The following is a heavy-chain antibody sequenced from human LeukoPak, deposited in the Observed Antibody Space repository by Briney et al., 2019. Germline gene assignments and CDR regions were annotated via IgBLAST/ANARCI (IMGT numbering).Heavy chain of an antibody. CDR1: GFTFSSCG. J-gene: IGHJ4*02. V-gene: IGHV3-21*01. Sequence: GGSLRLSCAASGFTFSSCGFNWVRQAPGKGLEWVSSIGPTGTDRYYADSVKGRFTISRDNAKNSLYLQMNSLRAEDTAVYYCARVARGDPVRDYWGQGTLVTVSS. D-gene: IGHD3-10*01. CDR2: IGPTGTDR. CDR3: ARVARGDPVRDY.